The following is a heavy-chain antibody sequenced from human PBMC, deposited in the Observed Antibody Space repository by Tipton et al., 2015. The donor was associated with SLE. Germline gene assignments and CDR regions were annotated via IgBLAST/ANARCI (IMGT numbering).Heavy chain of an antibody. CDR1: GYTFTSYG. Sequence: QSGPEVKKPGASVKVSCKASGYTFTSYGISWVRQAPGQGLEWMGWISAYNGNTNYAQKLQGRVTMTTDTSTSTTYMELRSLRSDDAAIYYCASQGYCSSTSCPIGCFQHWGQGSLVTVSS. CDR3: ASQGYCSSTSCPIGCFQH. J-gene: IGHJ1*01. V-gene: IGHV1-18*01. D-gene: IGHD2-2*01. CDR2: ISAYNGNT.